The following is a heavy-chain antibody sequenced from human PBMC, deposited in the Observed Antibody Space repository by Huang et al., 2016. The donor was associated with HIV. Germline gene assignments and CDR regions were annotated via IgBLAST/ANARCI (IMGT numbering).Heavy chain of an antibody. D-gene: IGHD2-2*02. J-gene: IGHJ3*01. CDR3: AIGQYTSTPNAFDL. V-gene: IGHV1-2*06. CDR2: VNPKTGCT. Sequence: QVHLVQSGADMKKPGASVTVSCKASGYKFTGYYIHWVRQAPGQGLEWMGRVNPKTGCTYYAQKIQGRVTMTTDASVTTGYMELRSLTSDDTAIYYCAIGQYTSTPNAFDLWGQGTLVTVSS. CDR1: GYKFTGYY.